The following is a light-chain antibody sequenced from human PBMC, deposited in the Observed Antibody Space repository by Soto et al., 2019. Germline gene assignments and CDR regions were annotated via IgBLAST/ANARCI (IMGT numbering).Light chain of an antibody. CDR1: QSVSSTY. CDR2: AAS. J-gene: IGKJ2*01. CDR3: HQYDNAPQT. V-gene: IGKV3-20*01. Sequence: EIVLTQSPGTLSLSPGERATLSCRASQSVSSTYLAWYQQKPGQAPRLLIYAASSRATGIPDRFSGSGSGTDFTLTISRLEPEDFAVYYCHQYDNAPQTYGQGTKVDIK.